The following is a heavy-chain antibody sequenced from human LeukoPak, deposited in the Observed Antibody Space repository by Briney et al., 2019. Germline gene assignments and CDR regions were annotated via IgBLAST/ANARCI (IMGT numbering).Heavy chain of an antibody. Sequence: SETLSLTCTVSGGSISSSSYYWGWIRQPPGKGLEWIGSIYYSGSTYYNPSLKSRVTILVDTSKNQFSLKLSSVTAADTAVYYCARDRYYDILTGYYAPDADYYMDVWGKGTTVTVSS. CDR3: ARDRYYDILTGYYAPDADYYMDV. V-gene: IGHV4-39*07. CDR1: GGSISSSSYY. CDR2: IYYSGST. J-gene: IGHJ6*03. D-gene: IGHD3-9*01.